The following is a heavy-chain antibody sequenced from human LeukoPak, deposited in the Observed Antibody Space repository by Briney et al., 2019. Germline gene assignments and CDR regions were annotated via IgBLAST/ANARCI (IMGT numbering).Heavy chain of an antibody. CDR1: GGSISSNH. V-gene: IGHV4-59*01. Sequence: SETLSLTCTVSGGSISSNHWSWIRQPPGKGLEWIGYIYDSGTTNYNPSLKSRVTISVDTSKNQFSLKLSSVTAADTAVYYCARDYYDGSGSPHAFGIWGQGTMVTVSS. D-gene: IGHD3-22*01. CDR2: IYDSGTT. J-gene: IGHJ3*02. CDR3: ARDYYDGSGSPHAFGI.